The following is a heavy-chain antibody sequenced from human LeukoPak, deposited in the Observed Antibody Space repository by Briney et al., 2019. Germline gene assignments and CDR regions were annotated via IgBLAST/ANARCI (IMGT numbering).Heavy chain of an antibody. V-gene: IGHV4-34*01. Sequence: SETLSLTCAVYGGSFSDYYWSWIRQSPGRGLEWIGEINHSGRTNYNSSLKSRVTILIDTTNSHFSPRLNSVTAADTAVYYCARRVRGVNDAFDIWGQGTKVTVSS. J-gene: IGHJ3*02. CDR3: ARRVRGVNDAFDI. CDR1: GGSFSDYY. D-gene: IGHD3-10*01. CDR2: INHSGRT.